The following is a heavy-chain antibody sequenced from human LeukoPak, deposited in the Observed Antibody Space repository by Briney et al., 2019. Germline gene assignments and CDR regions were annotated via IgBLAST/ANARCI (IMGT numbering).Heavy chain of an antibody. Sequence: GESLKISCKGSGYSFSSYWIGWVRRMPGKGRERMGIIYPGDSNTSYSPSFLGQVTISADKSISTAYLHWSSLEASDTAMYYCARQEGRLYYFDVWGRGTLVTVSS. CDR2: IYPGDSNT. CDR3: ARQEGRLYYFDV. V-gene: IGHV5-51*01. CDR1: GYSFSSYW. J-gene: IGHJ2*01.